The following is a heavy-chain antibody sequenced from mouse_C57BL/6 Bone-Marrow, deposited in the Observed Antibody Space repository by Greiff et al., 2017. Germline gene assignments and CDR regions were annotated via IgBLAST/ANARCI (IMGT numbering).Heavy chain of an antibody. V-gene: IGHV1-63*01. CDR3: ARWGYDGYYYAMDY. CDR1: GYTFTNYW. CDR2: IYPGGGYT. D-gene: IGHD2-3*01. Sequence: VQLQQSGAELVRPGTSVKMSCKASGYTFTNYWIGWAKQRPGHGLEWIGDIYPGGGYTNYNEKFKGKATLTADKSSSTAYMQFSSLTSEDSAIYYCARWGYDGYYYAMDYWGQGNSVTVSS. J-gene: IGHJ4*01.